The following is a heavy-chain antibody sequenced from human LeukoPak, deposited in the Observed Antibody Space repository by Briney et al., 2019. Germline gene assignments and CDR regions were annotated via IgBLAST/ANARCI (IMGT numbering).Heavy chain of an antibody. D-gene: IGHD1-26*01. CDR2: MKEDGSEI. V-gene: IGHV3-7*01. CDR3: VKGGATRGRFEN. Sequence: PGGSLRLSCVASGFRFNVQTMSWIRQAPGKGLDWVASMKEDGSEISYVDSVKGRFTISRDNSKNSLYLQMNRLRADDTGGYRCVKGGATRGRFENWGQGNLVTVSS. J-gene: IGHJ4*02. CDR1: GFRFNVQT.